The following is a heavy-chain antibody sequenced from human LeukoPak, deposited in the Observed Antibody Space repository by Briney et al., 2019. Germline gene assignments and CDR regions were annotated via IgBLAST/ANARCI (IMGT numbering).Heavy chain of an antibody. Sequence: ASVKVSCKASGYTFTGYYMHWVRQAPGQGLEWMGWINPNSGSTNYAQKFQGRVTMTRDTSISTAYMELSRLRSDDTAVYYCARAATPTGSGYYYWGQGTLVTVSS. CDR1: GYTFTGYY. J-gene: IGHJ4*02. CDR2: INPNSGST. V-gene: IGHV1-2*02. CDR3: ARAATPTGSGYYY. D-gene: IGHD3-22*01.